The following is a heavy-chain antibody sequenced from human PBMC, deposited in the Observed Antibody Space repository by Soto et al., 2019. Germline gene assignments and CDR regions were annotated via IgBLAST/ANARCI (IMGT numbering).Heavy chain of an antibody. Sequence: PGGSLRLSCAASGFTFSSYAMSWVRQAPGKGLEWVSAISGSGGSTYYADSVKGRFTISRDNSKNTLYLQMNSLRAEDTAVYYCAKTAMYGGIAVAGVYYFDYWGQGTLVTVSS. CDR3: AKTAMYGGIAVAGVYYFDY. V-gene: IGHV3-23*01. CDR1: GFTFSSYA. CDR2: ISGSGGST. D-gene: IGHD6-19*01. J-gene: IGHJ4*02.